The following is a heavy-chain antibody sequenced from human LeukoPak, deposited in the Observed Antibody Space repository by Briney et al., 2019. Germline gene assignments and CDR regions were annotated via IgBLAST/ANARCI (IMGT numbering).Heavy chain of an antibody. Sequence: GESLKISCKGSGYSFTSYWIGWVRQMPGKGLEWMGIIYPGDSDTRYSPSFQGQVTISADRSISTAYLQWSSLKASDTAMYYCARLSSTTVTTSEGMDVWGQGTTVTVSS. J-gene: IGHJ6*02. CDR1: GYSFTSYW. CDR3: ARLSSTTVTTSEGMDV. V-gene: IGHV5-51*01. D-gene: IGHD4-11*01. CDR2: IYPGDSDT.